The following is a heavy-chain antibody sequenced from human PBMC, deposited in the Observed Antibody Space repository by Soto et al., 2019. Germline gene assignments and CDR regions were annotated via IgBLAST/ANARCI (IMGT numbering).Heavy chain of an antibody. D-gene: IGHD4-17*01. CDR1: GGNSVSYY. CDR3: AMSSSTTVPTTGRRRFDF. CDR2: IYYSGNT. V-gene: IGHV4-59*01. Sequence: SETLCLSCTVAGGNSVSYYGSWIRQPTGKGLEWIGYIYYSGNTNYNPSLKSRVTISVDTSKNQFSLKLSSVTAADTAVYYCAMSSSTTVPTTGRRRFDFWGQGTLVTVSS. J-gene: IGHJ4*02.